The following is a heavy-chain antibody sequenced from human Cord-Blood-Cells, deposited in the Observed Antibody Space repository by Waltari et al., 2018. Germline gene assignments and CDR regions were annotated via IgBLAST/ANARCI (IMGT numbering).Heavy chain of an antibody. CDR2: INPNSGGT. CDR1: GYTFTGYY. D-gene: IGHD6-13*01. Sequence: QAQLVQSGAEVKKPGASVQVSCKASGYTFTGYYITRARQAPGQGLEWMGWINPNSGGTNYAQKFQGRVTMTRDTSISTAYMELSRLRSDDTAVYYCARGKDSSSWYNWFDPWGQGTLVTVSS. J-gene: IGHJ5*02. V-gene: IGHV1-2*02. CDR3: ARGKDSSSWYNWFDP.